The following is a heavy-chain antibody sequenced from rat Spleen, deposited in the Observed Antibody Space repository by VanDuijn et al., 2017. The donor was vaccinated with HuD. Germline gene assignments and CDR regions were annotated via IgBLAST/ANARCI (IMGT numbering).Heavy chain of an antibody. CDR2: IDSAGST. V-gene: IGHV3-3*01. D-gene: IGHD1-9*01. CDR1: VYSIKSSYR. J-gene: IGHJ2*01. Sequence: EVQLQESGPGLVKPSQSLSLTCSVTVYSIKSSYRWSWVRKFPGNKLEWMGYIDSAGSTNYNPSLKSRISITRDTSKNQFFLQVNSVTTEDTATYYCGRHGYNSYFDYWGQGVMVTVSS. CDR3: GRHGYNSYFDY.